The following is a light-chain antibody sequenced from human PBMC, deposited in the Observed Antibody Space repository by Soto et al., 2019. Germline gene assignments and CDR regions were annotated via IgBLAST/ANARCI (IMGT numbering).Light chain of an antibody. CDR2: DVT. J-gene: IGLJ1*01. Sequence: QSVLTQPASVSGSPGQSVTISCTGTSSDVGGYNFVSWYQQHPGKAPKLLIYDVTYRPSGISNLFSGSKSGNTASLTISGLQTEDEGDYYCSSYTSSSTLVFGSGTKLTVL. V-gene: IGLV2-14*01. CDR3: SSYTSSSTLV. CDR1: SSDVGGYNF.